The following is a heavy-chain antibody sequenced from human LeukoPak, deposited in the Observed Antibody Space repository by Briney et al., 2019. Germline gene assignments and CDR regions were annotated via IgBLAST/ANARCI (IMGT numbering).Heavy chain of an antibody. CDR1: GFTFSSYA. J-gene: IGHJ4*02. CDR3: AREGFTDKYGDYGPFEY. D-gene: IGHD4-17*01. V-gene: IGHV3-30*04. CDR2: ISYDGSNK. Sequence: GGSLRLSCAASGFTFSSYAMHWVRQAPGKRLEWVAVISYDGSNKYYADSVKGRFTISRDNSKNTLYLQMNSLRAEDTAVYYCAREGFTDKYGDYGPFEYWGQGTLVTVSS.